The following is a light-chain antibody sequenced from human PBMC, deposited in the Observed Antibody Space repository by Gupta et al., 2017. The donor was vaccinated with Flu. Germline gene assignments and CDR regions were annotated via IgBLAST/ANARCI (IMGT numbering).Light chain of an antibody. J-gene: IGKJ2*01. CDR2: DTS. V-gene: IGKV3-20*01. CDR3: QQYGDSLPYT. CDR1: HTVRTTY. Sequence: EIVLTQSPGTLSLSPGERATLSCRASHTVRTTYLAWYQQKPGRAPRLLIFDTSRRDTDIPDRFSGSGCGKELTLTISRREQEDFAVYYCQQYGDSLPYTFGQGTMLDIK.